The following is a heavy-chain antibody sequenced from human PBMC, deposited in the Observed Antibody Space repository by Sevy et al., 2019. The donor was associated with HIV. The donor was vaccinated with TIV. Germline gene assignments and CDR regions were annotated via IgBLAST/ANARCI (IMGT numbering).Heavy chain of an antibody. V-gene: IGHV3-7*01. CDR3: ARVRPYDTRDFDY. CDR2: IDPRGKER. Sequence: GGSLRLSCAASGFNFDTFWMGWVRQAPGRGLEWVASIDPRGKERDHLDSLKGRFTISRDDAKNSLYLQMNTLRAEDAALYYCARVRPYDTRDFDYWGQGTLVTVSS. J-gene: IGHJ4*02. D-gene: IGHD3-22*01. CDR1: GFNFDTFW.